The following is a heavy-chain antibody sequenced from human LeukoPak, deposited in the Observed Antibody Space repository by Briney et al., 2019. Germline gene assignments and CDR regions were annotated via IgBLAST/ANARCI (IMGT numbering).Heavy chain of an antibody. J-gene: IGHJ3*02. CDR2: INSDGSST. CDR3: ARDDSSGFDAFDI. CDR1: GFTFSSYE. D-gene: IGHD3-22*01. Sequence: PGGSLRLSCAASGFTFSSYEMNWVRQAPGKGLVWVSRINSDGSSTSYADSVKGRFTISRDNAKNTLYLQMNSLRAEDTAVYYCARDDSSGFDAFDIWGQGTMVTVSS. V-gene: IGHV3-74*01.